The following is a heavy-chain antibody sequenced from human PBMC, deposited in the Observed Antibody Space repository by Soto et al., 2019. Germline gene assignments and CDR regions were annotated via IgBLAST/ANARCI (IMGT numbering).Heavy chain of an antibody. J-gene: IGHJ6*02. D-gene: IGHD3-22*01. CDR3: ARERPDRGKDV. Sequence: QVQLVQSGAEVKKPGSSVKVSCKASGGTFSSSAISWVRQAPGQGLEWMGAIIPVFGTAHYAQKFQGRVTITAYKPTSTAYMELSRLRSEDTAVYYCARERPDRGKDVWGQGTTVTVSS. CDR2: IIPVFGTA. V-gene: IGHV1-69*06. CDR1: GGTFSSSA.